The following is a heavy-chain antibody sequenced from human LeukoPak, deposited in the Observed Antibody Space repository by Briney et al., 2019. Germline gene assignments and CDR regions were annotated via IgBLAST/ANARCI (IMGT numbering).Heavy chain of an antibody. CDR3: ARPTSGGYDSSFDY. D-gene: IGHD6-6*01. CDR1: GYTFTTYW. CDR2: IYLGDSDT. V-gene: IGHV5-51*01. J-gene: IGHJ4*02. Sequence: GESLKISCKGSGYTFTTYWIGWVRQMPGKGLEWMGIIYLGDSDTRYSPSFQGQVTISADKSINTAYLQWSSLKASDTAMYYCARPTSGGYDSSFDYWGQGTLVTVSS.